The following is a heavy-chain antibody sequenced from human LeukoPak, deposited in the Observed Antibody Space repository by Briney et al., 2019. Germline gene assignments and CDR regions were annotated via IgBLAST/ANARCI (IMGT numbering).Heavy chain of an antibody. CDR2: ISYDGSNK. CDR1: GFTFSSYA. V-gene: IGHV3-30-3*01. CDR3: ARTDTAMVWPYYMDV. J-gene: IGHJ6*03. Sequence: GGSLRLSCAASGFTFSSYAMHWVRQAPGKGLEWVAVISYDGSNKYYADSVKGRFTISRDNSKNTLYLQMNSLRAEDTAVYYCARTDTAMVWPYYMDVWGKGTTVTVSS. D-gene: IGHD5-18*01.